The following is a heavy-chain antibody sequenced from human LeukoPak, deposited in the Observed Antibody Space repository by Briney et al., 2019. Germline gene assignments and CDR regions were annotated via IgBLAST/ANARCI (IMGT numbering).Heavy chain of an antibody. CDR1: GGSISSYY. D-gene: IGHD2-2*01. Sequence: SETLSLTRTVSGGSISSYYWSWIRQPAGKGLVWIGRIYTSGSTNYNPSLKSRVTMSVDTSKNQFSLKLSSVTAADTAVYYCASSSIWNQYYGMDVWGQGTTVTVSS. J-gene: IGHJ6*02. V-gene: IGHV4-4*07. CDR3: ASSSIWNQYYGMDV. CDR2: IYTSGST.